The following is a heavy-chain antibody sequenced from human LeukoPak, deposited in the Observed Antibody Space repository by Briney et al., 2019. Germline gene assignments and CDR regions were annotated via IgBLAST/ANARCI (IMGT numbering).Heavy chain of an antibody. D-gene: IGHD3-10*01. CDR2: ISAYNGNT. J-gene: IGHJ6*02. CDR3: ARVGGSFPYTFYYGMTV. CDR1: GYTFTNYG. V-gene: IGHV1-18*01. Sequence: ASVTVSCKASGYTFTNYGISWARQAPGQGLEWMGWISAYNGNTNYAPNLQGRVTMATDTSTSTAYMELRSLTSDDSATYYCARVGGSFPYTFYYGMTVWGQGTTVTVSS.